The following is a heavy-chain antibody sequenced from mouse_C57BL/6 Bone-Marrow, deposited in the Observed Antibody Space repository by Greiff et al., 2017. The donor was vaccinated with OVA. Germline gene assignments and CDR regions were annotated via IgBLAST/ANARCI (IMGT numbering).Heavy chain of an antibody. CDR2: IDPENGDT. CDR3: TTSYYGSTLYYFDD. Sequence: VQLQQSGAELVRPGASVKLSCTASGFNIKDDYMHWVKQRPEQGLEWIGWIDPENGDTEYASKFQGKATITADTSSNTAYLQLSSLTSEDTAVYYCTTSYYGSTLYYFDDWGQGTTLTVSS. CDR1: GFNIKDDY. V-gene: IGHV14-4*01. J-gene: IGHJ2*01. D-gene: IGHD1-1*01.